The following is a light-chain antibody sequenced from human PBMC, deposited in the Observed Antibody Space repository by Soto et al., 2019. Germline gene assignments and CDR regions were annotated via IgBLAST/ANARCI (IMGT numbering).Light chain of an antibody. J-gene: IGKJ1*01. CDR2: DAS. Sequence: DIQITQSPSTLSASVGDRVTLTCRASQTISSWLAWYQQKPGKAPKLLIYDASSLESGVPSRFSGRGSGTQFTLTISSLQPDDFATYYCQPYNSFSGTFGPGTKVDIK. CDR1: QTISSW. CDR3: QPYNSFSGT. V-gene: IGKV1-5*01.